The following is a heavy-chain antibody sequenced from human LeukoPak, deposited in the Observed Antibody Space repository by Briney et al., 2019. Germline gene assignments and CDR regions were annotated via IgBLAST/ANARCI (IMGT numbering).Heavy chain of an antibody. CDR3: AALLNSGSYWGGFDY. CDR1: GFTFSTYV. V-gene: IGHV3-23*01. Sequence: GGSLRLSCAASGFTFSTYVMTWVRQAPGKGLEWVSGINSRGDRANYADSVTGRFTISRDNSKNTLYLQMNGLRAEDTAIYYCAALLNSGSYWGGFDYWGQGTLVTVSS. D-gene: IGHD1-26*01. J-gene: IGHJ4*02. CDR2: INSRGDRA.